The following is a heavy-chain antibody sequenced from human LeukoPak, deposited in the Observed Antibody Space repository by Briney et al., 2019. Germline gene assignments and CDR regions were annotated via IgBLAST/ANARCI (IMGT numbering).Heavy chain of an antibody. CDR2: IWYDGSNK. D-gene: IGHD1-26*01. Sequence: GGSLRLSCAASGFTFSSYGMHWVRQAPGKGLEWVAVIWYDGSNKYYADSVKGRFTISRDNSKNTLYLQMNSLRAEDTAVYYCARNSGSYRIDYWGQGTLVTVSS. J-gene: IGHJ4*02. V-gene: IGHV3-33*01. CDR1: GFTFSSYG. CDR3: ARNSGSYRIDY.